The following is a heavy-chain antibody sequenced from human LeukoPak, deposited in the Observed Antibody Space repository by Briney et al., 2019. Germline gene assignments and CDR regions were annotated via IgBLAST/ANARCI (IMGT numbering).Heavy chain of an antibody. CDR2: MSYDGNNK. D-gene: IGHD6-13*01. CDR1: GFTFSSFG. J-gene: IGHJ4*02. V-gene: IGHV3-30*03. Sequence: PGGSLRLSCSASGFTFSSFGMHWVRRAPGKGLEWVTLMSYDGNNKYSADSVRGRFSISRDNSKNTLYLQMNSLRAEDTAVYFCARDVRRAAAGTMKYWGQGTLVTVSS. CDR3: ARDVRRAAAGTMKY.